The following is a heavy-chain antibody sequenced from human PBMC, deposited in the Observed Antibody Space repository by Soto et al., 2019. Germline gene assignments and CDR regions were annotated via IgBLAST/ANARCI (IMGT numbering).Heavy chain of an antibody. J-gene: IGHJ4*02. CDR3: ARDNNDFWSLYPLAFDY. CDR2: ISTSGNV. D-gene: IGHD3-3*01. Sequence: SETLSLTCTVSGGSLTKYYWSWIRQPAGKGLEWIGRISTSGNVVSKASLRSRLTMSVDTSKNQFTLRLTSVTAADTAVYYCARDNNDFWSLYPLAFDYWGQGALVTVSS. V-gene: IGHV4-4*07. CDR1: GGSLTKYY.